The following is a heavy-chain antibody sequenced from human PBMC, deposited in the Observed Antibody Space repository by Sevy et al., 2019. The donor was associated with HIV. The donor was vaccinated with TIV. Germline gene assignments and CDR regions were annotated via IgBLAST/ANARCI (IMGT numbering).Heavy chain of an antibody. CDR3: ARRSSGAIWYFDL. CDR1: GYSFTNYW. CDR2: IYPGDSDT. V-gene: IGHV5-51*01. Sequence: GESLRISCKGSGYSFTNYWIAWVRQMPGKGLEWMGIIYPGDSDTRYNPSLQGQVTISADKSMNTAYLQWGSLKASDTAMYYCARRSSGAIWYFDLWGRGTLVTVSS. J-gene: IGHJ2*01. D-gene: IGHD3-10*01.